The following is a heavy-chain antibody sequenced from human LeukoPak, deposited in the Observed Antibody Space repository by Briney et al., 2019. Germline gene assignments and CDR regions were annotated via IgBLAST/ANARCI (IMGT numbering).Heavy chain of an antibody. V-gene: IGHV4-39*01. J-gene: IGHJ4*02. D-gene: IGHD2-2*03. CDR2: IYYSGST. CDR1: GGSISSSSYY. Sequence: PSETLSLTCTVSGGSISSSSYYWGWIRQHPGKGLEWIGSIYYSGSTYYNPSLKSRVTISVDTSKNQFSLKLSSVTAADTAVYYCARHLVGYCSSTSCPQFGYWGQGTLVTVSS. CDR3: ARHLVGYCSSTSCPQFGY.